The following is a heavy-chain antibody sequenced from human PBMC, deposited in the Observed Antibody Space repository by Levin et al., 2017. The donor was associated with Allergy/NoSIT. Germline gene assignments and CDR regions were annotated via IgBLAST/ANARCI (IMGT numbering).Heavy chain of an antibody. V-gene: IGHV3-30*18. Sequence: GGSLRLSCAASGFSFSTYGIQWVRQAPGKGLEWVALITSDGSNKYHADPVKGRFSISRDNSKNTVYLQMNSLRAEDTAVYYCAKGGDFDYWGLGTVVTVSS. CDR1: GFSFSTYG. CDR3: AKGGDFDY. CDR2: ITSDGSNK. J-gene: IGHJ4*02. D-gene: IGHD1-26*01.